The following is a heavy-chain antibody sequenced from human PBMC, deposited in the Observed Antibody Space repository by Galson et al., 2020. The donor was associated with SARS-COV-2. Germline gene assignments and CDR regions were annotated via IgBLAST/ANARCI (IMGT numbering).Heavy chain of an antibody. V-gene: IGHV2-70*04. J-gene: IGHJ4*02. CDR2: IDWDDDK. D-gene: IGHD3-9*01. CDR3: ARTYYEILTGYYLLFDY. CDR1: GFSLSTSGMR. Sequence: SGPTLVKPTQTLTLTCTFSGFSLSTSGMRVSWIRQPPGKALEWLARIDWDDDKFYSTSLKTRLTISKDTSKNQVVLTMTNMDPVDTATYYCARTYYEILTGYYLLFDYWGQGTLVTVSS.